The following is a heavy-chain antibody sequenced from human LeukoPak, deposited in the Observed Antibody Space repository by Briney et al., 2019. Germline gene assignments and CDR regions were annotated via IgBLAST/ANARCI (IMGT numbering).Heavy chain of an antibody. CDR3: ARVGTGSLVNYYMDA. CDR2: ISAYNGNT. V-gene: IGHV1-18*01. Sequence: GASVKVSCKASGYTFTSYGISWVRQAPGQGLELMGWISAYNGNTNYAQKLQGRVTMTRDTSISTAYMELSRLRSDDTAVYYCARVGTGSLVNYYMDAWGKGTTVTVSS. J-gene: IGHJ6*03. CDR1: GYTFTSYG. D-gene: IGHD3/OR15-3a*01.